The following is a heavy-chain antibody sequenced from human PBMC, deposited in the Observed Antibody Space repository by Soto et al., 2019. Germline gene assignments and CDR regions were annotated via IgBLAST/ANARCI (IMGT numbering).Heavy chain of an antibody. CDR1: GGSISSYY. CDR2: IYYSGST. Sequence: TLSLTCTVSGGSISSYYWSWIRQPPGKGLEWIGYIYYSGSTNYNPSLKSRVTISVDTSKNQFSLKLSSVTAADTAVYYCARVHYDFWSGYRSGNNYYYYYMDVWGKGTTVTVSS. V-gene: IGHV4-59*01. D-gene: IGHD3-3*01. J-gene: IGHJ6*03. CDR3: ARVHYDFWSGYRSGNNYYYYYMDV.